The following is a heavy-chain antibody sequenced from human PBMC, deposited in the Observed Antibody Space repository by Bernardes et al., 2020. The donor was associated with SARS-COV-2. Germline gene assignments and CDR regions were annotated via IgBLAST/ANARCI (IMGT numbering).Heavy chain of an antibody. D-gene: IGHD2-15*01. J-gene: IGHJ2*01. Sequence: SETLSLTCTVYSGSFSGYYWSWIRQTPGKGLEWIGEINDSGSTKYNPALKSRVTISVDPSKNHFSLKLNSVTAADTAVYYCARGSAAVVSHFMLLFANWYFDLWGRGTLVTVSS. CDR3: ARGSAAVVSHFMLLFANWYFDL. CDR2: INDSGST. V-gene: IGHV4-34*01. CDR1: SGSFSGYY.